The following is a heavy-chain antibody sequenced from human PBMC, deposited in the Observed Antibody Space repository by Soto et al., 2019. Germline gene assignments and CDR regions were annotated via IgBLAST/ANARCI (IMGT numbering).Heavy chain of an antibody. Sequence: QEQLVQSGAEVKKPGAPVKVSCKASGYTFSNYNINWVRQASGQGLEWMGWMNPDSGNTGYAEKFQGRVTMTRNRSISKAYLELSGLRSEDTAVYYCAREAASDPSFYYHYMDVWGKGTTVTVSS. D-gene: IGHD3-10*01. CDR2: MNPDSGNT. CDR3: AREAASDPSFYYHYMDV. J-gene: IGHJ6*03. V-gene: IGHV1-8*01. CDR1: GYTFSNYN.